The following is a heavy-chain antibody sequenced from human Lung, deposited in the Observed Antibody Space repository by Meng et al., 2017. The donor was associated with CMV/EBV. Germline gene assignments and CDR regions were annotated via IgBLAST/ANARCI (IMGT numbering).Heavy chain of an antibody. CDR2: ISTSSTYK. CDR1: GFTFSVYN. D-gene: IGHD3-9*01. Sequence: GGSLRLXXAASGFTFSVYNMNWVRQAPGKGLEWVSSISTSSTYKNYAESLKGRFTISRDNSKNTLYLQMNGLRAEDTAVYYCAGHYDSQSAWSYWGQGAVVTVSS. V-gene: IGHV3-21*06. J-gene: IGHJ4*02. CDR3: AGHYDSQSAWSY.